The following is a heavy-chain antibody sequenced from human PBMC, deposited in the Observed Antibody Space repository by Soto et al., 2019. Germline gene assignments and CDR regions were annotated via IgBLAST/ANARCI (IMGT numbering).Heavy chain of an antibody. V-gene: IGHV3-30*03. CDR1: GFTFSSYG. D-gene: IGHD1-1*01. CDR2: ISFDGSNI. Sequence: GGSLRLSCAASGFTFSSYGMHWVRQAPGKGLEWVAFISFDGSNIYYADSVKGRFSISRDNSKSTMYLQMNSLRADDTAVYYCAREGDRTANPFDCWGPGTLVTVSS. CDR3: AREGDRTANPFDC. J-gene: IGHJ4*02.